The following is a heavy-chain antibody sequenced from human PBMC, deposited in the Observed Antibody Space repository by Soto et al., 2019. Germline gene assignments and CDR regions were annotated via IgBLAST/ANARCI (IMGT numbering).Heavy chain of an antibody. J-gene: IGHJ4*02. Sequence: QVQLVQSGAEVKKPGASVKVSCKASGYTFVNYEINWVRQATGQGLEWLGWMNPHSGDTFYAQNFQGRVTMTRNTSIPTAYMDLNSLKAEDTAVYYCARQQAMDYWGQGTLVTVSS. CDR1: GYTFVNYE. V-gene: IGHV1-8*01. CDR3: ARQQAMDY. CDR2: MNPHSGDT.